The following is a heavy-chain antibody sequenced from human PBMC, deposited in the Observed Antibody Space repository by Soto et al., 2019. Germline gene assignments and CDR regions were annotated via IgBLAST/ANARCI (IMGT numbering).Heavy chain of an antibody. V-gene: IGHV3-7*03. J-gene: IGHJ4*02. Sequence: GGSLRLSCTASGFTFSSYWMSWVRQAPGKGLGWVANIKEDGSGKYYVDSVKGRFSISRDNARNSLYLQMNSLRVEDTAVYYCVRGGRLGGYWGQGALVTVSS. CDR1: GFTFSSYW. D-gene: IGHD3-16*01. CDR3: VRGGRLGGY. CDR2: IKEDGSGK.